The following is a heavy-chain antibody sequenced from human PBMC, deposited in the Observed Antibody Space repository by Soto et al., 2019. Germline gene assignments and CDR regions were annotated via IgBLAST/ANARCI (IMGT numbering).Heavy chain of an antibody. CDR2: ISSSSSTI. Sequence: EVPLVESGGGLVQPGGSLRLSCAASGFTFSSYSMNWVRQAPGKGLEWVSYISSSSSTIYYADSVKGRFTISRDNAKNSLYLQMNSLRDEDTAVYYCARDQWEQWLVQENAFDIWGQGTMVTVSS. D-gene: IGHD6-19*01. CDR3: ARDQWEQWLVQENAFDI. V-gene: IGHV3-48*02. CDR1: GFTFSSYS. J-gene: IGHJ3*02.